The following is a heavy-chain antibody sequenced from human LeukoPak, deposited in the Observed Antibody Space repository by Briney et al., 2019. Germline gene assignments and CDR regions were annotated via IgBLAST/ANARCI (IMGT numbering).Heavy chain of an antibody. CDR1: GGTFSSYA. CDR3: ARGGWIAAAGTVDPWFDP. CDR2: IIPIFGTA. Sequence: ASVKVSCKASGGTFSSYAISWVRQAPGQGLEWMGGIIPIFGTANYAQKFQGRVTITADKSTGTAYMELSSLRSEDTAVYYCARGGWIAAAGTVDPWFDPWGQGTLVTVSS. V-gene: IGHV1-69*06. D-gene: IGHD6-13*01. J-gene: IGHJ5*02.